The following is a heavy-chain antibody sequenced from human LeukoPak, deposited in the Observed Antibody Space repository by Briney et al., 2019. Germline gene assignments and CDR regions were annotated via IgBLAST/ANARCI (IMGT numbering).Heavy chain of an antibody. CDR1: GFTFSIYA. Sequence: PGGSLRLSCAAPGFTFSIYAMSWVRQAPGWGLEWVSSISGSGSSTYYADSVKGRFTISRDNSKNTLYLQMNSLRAEDTAVCYCARLGAAAGTEDDYWGQGTLVTVSS. CDR2: ISGSGSST. V-gene: IGHV3-23*01. D-gene: IGHD6-13*01. CDR3: ARLGAAAGTEDDY. J-gene: IGHJ4*02.